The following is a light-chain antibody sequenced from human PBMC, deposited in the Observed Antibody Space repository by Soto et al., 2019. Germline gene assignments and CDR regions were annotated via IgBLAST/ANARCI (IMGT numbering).Light chain of an antibody. CDR1: SSDVGDYNY. V-gene: IGLV2-14*01. CDR2: EVS. CDR3: NSFTSRSTFV. Sequence: AVVTQPASVSGSPGQSITISCTGSSSDVGDYNYVSWYQQHPGKAPKLMIYEVSNRPSGVSNRFSGSKSGNTASLTISGLQAEDEADYYCNSFTSRSTFVFGTGTKVTVL. J-gene: IGLJ1*01.